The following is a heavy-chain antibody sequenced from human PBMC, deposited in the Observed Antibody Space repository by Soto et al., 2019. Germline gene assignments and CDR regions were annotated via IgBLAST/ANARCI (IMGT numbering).Heavy chain of an antibody. CDR2: INIEGSTT. J-gene: IGHJ4*02. Sequence: EVQLVESGGGLVQPGGSLRLSCAASGFTFNNYWMHWVRQAPGKGLVWVSRINIEGSTTDYADSVRGRFAISRDNAKNTLYLQTHSLRDEDTAVYYCTRERGGNFYGGIDYWGRGTLVTVSP. D-gene: IGHD1-26*01. CDR1: GFTFNNYW. CDR3: TRERGGNFYGGIDY. V-gene: IGHV3-74*01.